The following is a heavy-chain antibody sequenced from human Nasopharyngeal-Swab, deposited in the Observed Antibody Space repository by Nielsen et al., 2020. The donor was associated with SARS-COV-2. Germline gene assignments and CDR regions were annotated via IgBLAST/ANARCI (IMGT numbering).Heavy chain of an antibody. CDR2: INGGGSLT. Sequence: GGSRRLSCEASGFTFNTYSMTWVGQAPGKGLEWVSLINGGGSLTYYADSVKGRFTISRDNAKNSLYLQMKNLRAEDTALYYCARDVAGADSAWGQGTLVTVSS. J-gene: IGHJ5*02. CDR3: ARDVAGADSA. CDR1: GFTFNTYS. D-gene: IGHD2-21*01. V-gene: IGHV3-21*01.